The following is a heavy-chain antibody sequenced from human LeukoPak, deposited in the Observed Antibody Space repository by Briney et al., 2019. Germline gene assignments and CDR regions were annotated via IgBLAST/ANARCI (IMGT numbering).Heavy chain of an antibody. CDR1: GGSISSYY. V-gene: IGHV4-59*01. Sequence: PSETLSVTCTVSGGSISSYYWSWIRQPPGKGLEWIGYIYHSGSTNYNPSLKSRVTISVDTSKNQFSLKLSSVTAADTAVYYCAKDDGSRSYSVYWGQGTLVTVSS. D-gene: IGHD1-26*01. J-gene: IGHJ4*02. CDR2: IYHSGST. CDR3: AKDDGSRSYSVY.